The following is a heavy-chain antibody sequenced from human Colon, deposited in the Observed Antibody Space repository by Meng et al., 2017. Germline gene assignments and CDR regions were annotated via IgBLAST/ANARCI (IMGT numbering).Heavy chain of an antibody. Sequence: QVQFQQSGPGLVKPSQTLSLTCVISGDSVSSNSATWNWIRQSPSRGLEWLGKTYYRSKWYYDYALSVASRITIDPDTSKNQFSLKLSSVTAADTAVYYCARGPTTYFDYWGQGTLVTVSS. CDR2: TYYRSKWYY. CDR1: GDSVSSNSAT. V-gene: IGHV6-1*01. J-gene: IGHJ4*02. CDR3: ARGPTTYFDY. D-gene: IGHD4-17*01.